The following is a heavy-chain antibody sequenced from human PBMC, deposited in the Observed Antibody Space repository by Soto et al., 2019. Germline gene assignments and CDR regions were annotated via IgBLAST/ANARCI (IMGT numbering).Heavy chain of an antibody. V-gene: IGHV1-69*01. CDR3: ARENSIAALSYYYGMDV. CDR2: IIPIFGTT. CDR1: GGTFSGNA. J-gene: IGHJ6*02. Sequence: QVQLVQSGAEVKKTGSSVKVSCKASGGTFSGNAISWVRQAPGQGLEWMGGIIPIFGTTNYTQKFQGRVTITADESTRTAYMDLSSLRSEDTAVYYCARENSIAALSYYYGMDVWGQGTTVTVSS. D-gene: IGHD6-6*01.